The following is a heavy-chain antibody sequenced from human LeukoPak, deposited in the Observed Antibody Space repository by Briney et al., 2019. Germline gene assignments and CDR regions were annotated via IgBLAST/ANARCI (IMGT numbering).Heavy chain of an antibody. CDR2: IKEDGSEI. V-gene: IGHV3-7*05. J-gene: IGHJ4*02. D-gene: IGHD2-21*01. Sequence: RGSLRLSCAASGFTFSNYWMSRVRQAPGKGLEWVANIKEDGSEIYYVDSVKGRFTISRDNAKNSLYLQMSSLRVEDTAVYYCASQFWWAAVVGPALDCWGQGSLVTVSS. CDR3: ASQFWWAAVVGPALDC. CDR1: GFTFSNYW.